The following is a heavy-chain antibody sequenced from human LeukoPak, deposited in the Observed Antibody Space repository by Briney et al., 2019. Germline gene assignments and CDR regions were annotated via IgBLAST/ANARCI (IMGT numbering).Heavy chain of an antibody. CDR1: GYTFTSYY. CDR3: ARDVDGSGSPDFKASGWFDP. J-gene: IGHJ5*02. V-gene: IGHV1-69*04. CDR2: IIPILGIA. D-gene: IGHD3-10*01. Sequence: SVKVSCKASGYTFTSYYMHWVRQAPGQGLEWMGRIIPILGIANYAQKFQGRVTITADKSTSTAYMELSSLRSEDTAVYYCARDVDGSGSPDFKASGWFDPWGQGTLVTVSS.